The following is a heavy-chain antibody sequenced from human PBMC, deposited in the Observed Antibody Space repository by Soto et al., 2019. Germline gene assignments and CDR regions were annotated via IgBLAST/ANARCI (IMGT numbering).Heavy chain of an antibody. D-gene: IGHD1-26*01. CDR1: GFSLRTRGLG. V-gene: IGHV2-5*02. J-gene: IGHJ4*02. Sequence: ITLKESGPTLVKPTQTHTLTCSFSGFSLRTRGLGVGWIRQPPGKDLEWLALIYWDDDKRYSPSLETKLTITKDTSKNQVVLTMTNIDPVDTATYYCAHSSAPRLFDYWGQGILVTASS. CDR3: AHSSAPRLFDY. CDR2: IYWDDDK.